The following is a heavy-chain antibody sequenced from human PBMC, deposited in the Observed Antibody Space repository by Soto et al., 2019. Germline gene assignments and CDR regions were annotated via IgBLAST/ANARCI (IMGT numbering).Heavy chain of an antibody. CDR1: GGTFSGYA. CDR2: IIPILGIT. Sequence: QAQLMQSGAEVKKPGSSVKVSCKASGGTFSGYAISWVRQAPGQGLEWMGGIIPILGITNYAQKFQGRITIAADESTGTAYLDLRSLRSEHTAVYYCARDPRRITGTTSSEDVQHWGQGTLVSVSS. V-gene: IGHV1-69*01. J-gene: IGHJ1*01. D-gene: IGHD1-20*01. CDR3: ARDPRRITGTTSSEDVQH.